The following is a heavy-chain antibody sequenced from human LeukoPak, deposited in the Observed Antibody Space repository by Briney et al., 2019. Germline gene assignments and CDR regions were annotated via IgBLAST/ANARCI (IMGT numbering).Heavy chain of an antibody. Sequence: PGGSLRLSCAGYGFTFSSYWMHWVRQAPGKGLVWVSRINSDGSGTNNADSVKGRFTISRDNAKNTLYLQMSSLIAEDTADYYCARVCGSGCIDQWGQGTLVTVSS. CDR3: ARVCGSGCIDQ. CDR2: INSDGSGT. V-gene: IGHV3-74*01. D-gene: IGHD6-19*01. CDR1: GFTFSSYW. J-gene: IGHJ4*02.